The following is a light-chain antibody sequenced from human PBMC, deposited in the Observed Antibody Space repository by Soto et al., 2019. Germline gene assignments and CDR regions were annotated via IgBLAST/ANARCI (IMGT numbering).Light chain of an antibody. CDR3: QQYGSSPRT. Sequence: EIVLTQSPGTLSLSPGARATLSCRASQSVSSSYLAWYQQKPGQAPRLLIYGASSRATGIPDRFSGSGSGTDSTLTISRLEPEDFAVYYCQQYGSSPRTFGQGTKVDIK. CDR2: GAS. CDR1: QSVSSSY. J-gene: IGKJ1*01. V-gene: IGKV3-20*01.